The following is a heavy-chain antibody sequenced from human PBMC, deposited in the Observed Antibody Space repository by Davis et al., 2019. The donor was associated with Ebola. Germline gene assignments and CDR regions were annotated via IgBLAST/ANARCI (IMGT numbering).Heavy chain of an antibody. CDR1: GGTFGSYA. CDR2: IIPFFGIP. CDR3: ARDRYSDGSGYFFEQSH. D-gene: IGHD3-22*01. V-gene: IGHV1-69*13. Sequence: SVKVSCKASGGTFGSYAISWVRQAPGQGLDWMGGIIPFFGIPKYAQKFQGRVTITADESTSTAYMELGSLRSEDTAVYYCARDRYSDGSGYFFEQSHWGQGTLVTVSS. J-gene: IGHJ4*02.